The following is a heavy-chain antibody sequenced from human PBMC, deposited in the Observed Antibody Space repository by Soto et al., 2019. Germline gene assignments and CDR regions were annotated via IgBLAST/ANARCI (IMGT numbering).Heavy chain of an antibody. J-gene: IGHJ5*02. Sequence: SETLSLTCTVSGGSISSGGYYWSWIRQHPGKGLEWIGYIYYSGSTYYNPSLKSRVTISVDTSKNQFSLKLSSVTAADTAVYYCARDRRKFGELLSLRWFDPWGQGTLVTVSS. V-gene: IGHV4-31*03. CDR3: ARDRRKFGELLSLRWFDP. CDR2: IYYSGST. D-gene: IGHD3-10*01. CDR1: GGSISSGGYY.